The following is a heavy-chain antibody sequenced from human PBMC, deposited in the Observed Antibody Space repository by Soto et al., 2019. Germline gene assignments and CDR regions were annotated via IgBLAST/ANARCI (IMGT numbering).Heavy chain of an antibody. Sequence: QVQLQESGPRLVKPSETLSLTCSVSGVSIGSHFWSWIRQAPGKGPELVGYIYHTVNTNYNPALKSRVTISMDTSKNLLSLQLSSVTAADTAVYYCARLQYTVVTALDIWGQGTMVTGSS. V-gene: IGHV4-59*11. D-gene: IGHD2-15*01. CDR3: ARLQYTVVTALDI. CDR1: GVSIGSHF. J-gene: IGHJ3*02. CDR2: IYHTVNT.